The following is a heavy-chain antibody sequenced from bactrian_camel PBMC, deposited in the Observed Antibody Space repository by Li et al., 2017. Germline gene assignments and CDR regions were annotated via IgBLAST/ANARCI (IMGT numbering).Heavy chain of an antibody. CDR2: LHSDGTA. J-gene: IGHJ6*01. Sequence: QLVESGGGSVQAGGSLRLSCAASGDTTLCMGWVRQAPGKEREGIARLHSDGTAQYADSVKGRFTISKDNVKNTLYLQMNSLKSEDTAMYYCAAAASCCSDSGCYTAAEFGYWGQGTQ. V-gene: IGHV3S6*01. D-gene: IGHD2*01. CDR3: AAAASCCSDSGCYTAAEFGY. CDR1: GDTTLC.